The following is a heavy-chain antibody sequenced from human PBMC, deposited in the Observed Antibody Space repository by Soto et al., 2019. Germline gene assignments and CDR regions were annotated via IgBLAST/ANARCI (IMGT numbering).Heavy chain of an antibody. D-gene: IGHD6-19*01. V-gene: IGHV4-34*01. CDR3: ARGMRIAVAGTIWFDP. J-gene: IGHJ5*02. Sequence: SETLSLTCAVYGGSFSGYYWSWIRQPPGKGLEWIGEINHSGSTNYNPSLKSRVTISVDTSKNQFSLKLSSVTAADTAVYYCARGMRIAVAGTIWFDPWGQGTLVTVSS. CDR2: INHSGST. CDR1: GGSFSGYY.